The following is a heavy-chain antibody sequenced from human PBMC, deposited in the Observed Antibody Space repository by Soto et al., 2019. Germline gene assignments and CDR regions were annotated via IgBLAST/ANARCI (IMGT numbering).Heavy chain of an antibody. CDR1: GFTFSNAW. Sequence: GGSLRLSCAASGFTFSNAWMNWVRQAPGKGLEWVGHIKSKSDGGTTDYAASVKGRFTISRDDSKNTLFLQMNSLKSEDTAVYYCTTGYAAGFIDNWGQGTMVTVSS. CDR2: IKSKSDGGTT. J-gene: IGHJ4*02. V-gene: IGHV3-15*07. D-gene: IGHD6-19*01. CDR3: TTGYAAGFIDN.